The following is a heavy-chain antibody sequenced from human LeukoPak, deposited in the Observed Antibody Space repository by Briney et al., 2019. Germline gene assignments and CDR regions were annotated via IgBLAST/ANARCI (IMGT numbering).Heavy chain of an antibody. CDR2: IRYDGTNK. CDR3: APAAFP. V-gene: IGHV3-30*02. CDR1: GFTVSSNY. D-gene: IGHD2-2*01. J-gene: IGHJ5*02. Sequence: PGGSLRLSCAASGFTVSSNYMSWVRQAPGKGLEWVAFIRYDGTNKYYADSVKGRFTISRDNSKNTLYLQMNSLRAEDTAVYYCAPAAFPWGQGTLVTVSS.